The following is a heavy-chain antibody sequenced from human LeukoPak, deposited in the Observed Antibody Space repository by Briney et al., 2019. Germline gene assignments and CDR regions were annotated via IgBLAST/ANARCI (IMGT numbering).Heavy chain of an antibody. V-gene: IGHV3-21*01. Sequence: GGSLRLSCAASGFTFSSYSMNWVRQAPGKGLEWVSSISSSSSYIYYADSVKGRFTISRDNAKNSLYLQMNSLRAEDTAVYYCARDTEGYCSSTSCCAGYYYGMDVWGQGTTVTVSS. J-gene: IGHJ6*02. CDR3: ARDTEGYCSSTSCCAGYYYGMDV. CDR2: ISSSSSYI. D-gene: IGHD2-2*01. CDR1: GFTFSSYS.